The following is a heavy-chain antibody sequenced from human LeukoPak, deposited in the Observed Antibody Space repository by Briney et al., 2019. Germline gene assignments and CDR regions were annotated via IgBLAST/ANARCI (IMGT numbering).Heavy chain of an antibody. D-gene: IGHD3-10*01. J-gene: IGHJ4*02. V-gene: IGHV4-34*01. CDR3: ARGAPYYGSGSYYGKWFDY. CDR1: GGSFSGYY. Sequence: PSETLSLTCAVYGGSFSGYYWSWIRQPPGKGLEWIGEINHSGSTNYNPSLKSRVTISVDTSKNQFSLKLSSVTAADTAVYYCARGAPYYGSGSYYGKWFDYWGQGTLVTVSS. CDR2: INHSGST.